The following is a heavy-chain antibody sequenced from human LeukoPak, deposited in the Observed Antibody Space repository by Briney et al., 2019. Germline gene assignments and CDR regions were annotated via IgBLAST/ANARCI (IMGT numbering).Heavy chain of an antibody. J-gene: IGHJ5*02. Sequence: SETLSLTCTVSGGSISSYYWSWIRQPAGKGLEWIGRIYTSGSTNYNPSLKSRVTMSVDTSKNQFSLKLSSVTAADTAVYYCARDGRGSRSSWFDPWGQGTLVIVSS. CDR2: IYTSGST. D-gene: IGHD3-10*01. CDR3: ARDGRGSRSSWFDP. CDR1: GGSISSYY. V-gene: IGHV4-4*07.